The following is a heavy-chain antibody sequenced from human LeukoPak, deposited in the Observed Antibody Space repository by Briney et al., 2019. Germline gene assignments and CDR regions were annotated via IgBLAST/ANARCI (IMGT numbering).Heavy chain of an antibody. CDR1: GYTFTSYD. Sequence: ASVKVSCKASGYTFTSYDINWVRQATGQGLEWMGWMNPNSGNTGYAQKFQGRVTMTRNTSISTAYMELSSLRSEDTAVYYCARGSTEYYDFWSGYYTSFYYFDYWGQGTLVTVSS. V-gene: IGHV1-8*01. CDR3: ARGSTEYYDFWSGYYTSFYYFDY. D-gene: IGHD3-3*01. J-gene: IGHJ4*02. CDR2: MNPNSGNT.